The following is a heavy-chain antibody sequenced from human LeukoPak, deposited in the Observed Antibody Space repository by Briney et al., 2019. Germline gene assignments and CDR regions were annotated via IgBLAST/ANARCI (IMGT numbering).Heavy chain of an antibody. CDR1: GFTFSSYS. J-gene: IGHJ4*02. CDR2: ISSTSNYI. CDR3: ARGNRPPDY. V-gene: IGHV3-21*01. Sequence: GGSLRLSCAASGFTFSSYSMDWVRQAPGKGLEWVSSISSTSNYIYYADSVKGRFTISRDNAKNSLFLQMNSLRAEDTAVYYCARGNRPPDYWGQGTLVTVSS.